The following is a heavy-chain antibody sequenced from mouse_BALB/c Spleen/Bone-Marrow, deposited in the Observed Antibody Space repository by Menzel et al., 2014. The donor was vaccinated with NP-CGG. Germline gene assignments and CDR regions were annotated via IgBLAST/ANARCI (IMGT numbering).Heavy chain of an antibody. CDR2: ISTYSGNT. D-gene: IGHD4-1*01. CDR1: GYTFTDYA. Sequence: QVQLKESGPELVRPGVSVKISCKGSGYTFTDYAMHWVKQSHAKSLEWIGVISTYSGNTNYNQKFKGKATMTVDKSSSAAYMELARLTSEDSAIYYGARWYNWGAFAYWGQGTLVTVSA. J-gene: IGHJ3*01. CDR3: ARWYNWGAFAY. V-gene: IGHV1-67*01.